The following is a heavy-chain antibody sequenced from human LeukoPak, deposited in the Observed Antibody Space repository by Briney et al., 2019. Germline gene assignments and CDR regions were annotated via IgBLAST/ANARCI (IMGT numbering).Heavy chain of an antibody. Sequence: GASVKVSCKASGYTFTSYGISWVRQAPGQGLEWVGWISSNSDNTNYAQKFQGRVTMTTDTSTSTAYMELRSLRSDDTAVYYCARDWGSIKVITDYWGQGTLVTVSS. CDR2: ISSNSDNT. J-gene: IGHJ4*02. D-gene: IGHD3-16*01. CDR3: ARDWGSIKVITDY. V-gene: IGHV1-18*01. CDR1: GYTFTSYG.